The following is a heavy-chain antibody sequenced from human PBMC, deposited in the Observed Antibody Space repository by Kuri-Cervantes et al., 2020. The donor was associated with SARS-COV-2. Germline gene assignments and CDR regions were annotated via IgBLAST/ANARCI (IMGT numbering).Heavy chain of an antibody. J-gene: IGHJ4*02. Sequence: ASVKVSCKASGGTFSSYAISWVRQAPGQGLEWMGGHDTEDDEIIYAQKFQGRVTMTEDTSTDTAYMELSSLRSDDTAVYYCAREDFSSLGAPHGLDYWGQGTLVTVSS. D-gene: IGHD1-26*01. CDR3: AREDFSSLGAPHGLDY. CDR1: GGTFSSYA. V-gene: IGHV1-24*01. CDR2: HDTEDDEI.